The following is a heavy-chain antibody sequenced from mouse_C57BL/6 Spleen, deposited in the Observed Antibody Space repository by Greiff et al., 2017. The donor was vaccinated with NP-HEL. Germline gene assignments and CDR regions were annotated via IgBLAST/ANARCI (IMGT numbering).Heavy chain of an antibody. CDR1: GYTFTSYG. V-gene: IGHV1-81*01. D-gene: IGHD1-1*01. J-gene: IGHJ4*01. Sequence: VQLQQSGAELARPGASVKLSCKASGYTFTSYGISWVKQRTGQGLEWIGEIYPRSGNTYYNEKFKGKTTLTADKSSSTAYMELRSLTSEDSSVYFCARDYDGSSAHAMDYWGQGTSVTVSS. CDR3: ARDYDGSSAHAMDY. CDR2: IYPRSGNT.